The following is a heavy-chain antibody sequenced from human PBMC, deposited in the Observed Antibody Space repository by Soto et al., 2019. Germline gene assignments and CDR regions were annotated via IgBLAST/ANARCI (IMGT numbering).Heavy chain of an antibody. CDR3: ASDGYFDY. J-gene: IGHJ4*02. CDR1: GYTFTSYG. CDR2: ISADSGNT. V-gene: IGHV1-18*01. Sequence: QVQLVQSGAEGKKPGAPVKVSCKASGYTFTSYGIVWVRQAPGQGLEWTGWISADSGNTNYAQKLQGRVTMTTDTSTSTAYMEVRSLRSDDTAVYYCASDGYFDYWGQGTLVTVSS.